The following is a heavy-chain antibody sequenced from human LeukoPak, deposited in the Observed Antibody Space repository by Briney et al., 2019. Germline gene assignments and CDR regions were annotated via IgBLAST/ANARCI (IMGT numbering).Heavy chain of an antibody. CDR3: AKREPTRDYYYYYMDV. D-gene: IGHD1-14*01. CDR1: GFTFSGYA. V-gene: IGHV3-23*01. CDR2: ISGSGGST. J-gene: IGHJ6*03. Sequence: GGSLRLSCAASGFTFSGYAMSWVRQAPGKGLEWVSAISGSGGSTYYADSVKGRFTISRDNSKNTLYLQMNSLRAEDTAVYYCAKREPTRDYYYYYMDVWGKGTTVTVSS.